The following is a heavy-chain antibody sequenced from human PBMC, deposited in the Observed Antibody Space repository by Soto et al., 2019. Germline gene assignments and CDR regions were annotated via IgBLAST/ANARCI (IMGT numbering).Heavy chain of an antibody. CDR2: ISYDGSNK. V-gene: IGHV3-30*18. D-gene: IGHD5-12*01. J-gene: IGHJ4*02. CDR1: GFSLSTYG. Sequence: QVQLVESGGGVVQPGRSLRLSCEASGFSLSTYGMHWVRQAPGKGLEWVAVISYDGSNKYHADSVKGRFSISRNNSRNTLYLQMNSLILDDTAVYYCAKDAPRYSGFDFTQWGQRTLLTVSS. CDR3: AKDAPRYSGFDFTQ.